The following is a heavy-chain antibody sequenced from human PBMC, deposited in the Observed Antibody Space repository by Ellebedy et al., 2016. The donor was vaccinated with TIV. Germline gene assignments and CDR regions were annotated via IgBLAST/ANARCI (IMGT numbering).Heavy chain of an antibody. D-gene: IGHD3-16*01. CDR1: GFTFSNAW. Sequence: GGSLRLXXAASGFTFSNAWMSWVRQAPGKGLEWVGRIKSKTDGGTTDYAAPVKGRFTISRDDSKNTLYLQMNSLKTEDTAVYYCAKAHGGYYYYYYGMDVWGQGTTVTVSS. CDR3: AKAHGGYYYYYYGMDV. V-gene: IGHV3-15*01. CDR2: IKSKTDGGTT. J-gene: IGHJ6*02.